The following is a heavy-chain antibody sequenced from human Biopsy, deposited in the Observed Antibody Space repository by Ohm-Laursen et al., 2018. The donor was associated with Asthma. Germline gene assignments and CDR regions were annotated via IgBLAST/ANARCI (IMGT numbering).Heavy chain of an antibody. Sequence: SLRLSCAASGFTFSSYWMSWVRQAPGKGLEWVANIKQDGSEKYYVDSAKGRFTISRNNAKNSLYLQMNSLRAEDTAVYYCARDTRPNWFDPWGQGTLVTVSS. CDR3: ARDTRPNWFDP. CDR2: IKQDGSEK. V-gene: IGHV3-7*05. J-gene: IGHJ5*02. D-gene: IGHD3-3*01. CDR1: GFTFSSYW.